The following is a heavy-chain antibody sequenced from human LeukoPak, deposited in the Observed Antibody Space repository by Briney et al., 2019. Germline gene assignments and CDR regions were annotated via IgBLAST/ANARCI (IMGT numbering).Heavy chain of an antibody. CDR1: GGSISSYY. CDR3: ARGDFNYYDILTGYLGQGALDI. D-gene: IGHD3-9*01. Sequence: PSETLSLTCTVSGGSISSYYWSWIRQPPGKGLEWIGYIYYSGSTNYNPSLKSRVTISVDTSKNQFSLKLSSVTAADTAVYYCARGDFNYYDILTGYLGQGALDIWGQGTMVTVPS. V-gene: IGHV4-59*01. CDR2: IYYSGST. J-gene: IGHJ3*02.